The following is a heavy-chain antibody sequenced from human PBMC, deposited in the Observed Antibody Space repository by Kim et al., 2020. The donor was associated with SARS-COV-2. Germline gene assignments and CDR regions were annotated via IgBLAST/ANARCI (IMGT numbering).Heavy chain of an antibody. CDR1: GFTFISYA. CDR2: ISSSSGKI. V-gene: IGHV3-48*02. CDR3: ARDRSFGSTLYYYFDY. D-gene: IGHD6-13*01. Sequence: GGSLRLSCAPSGFTFISYAINWVRQAPGKGLEWVSYISSSSGKIDYADSVKGRFTISRDNAKNSVYLQMNSLRDEDTAVYYCARDRSFGSTLYYYFDYWGQGALVTVSS. J-gene: IGHJ4*02.